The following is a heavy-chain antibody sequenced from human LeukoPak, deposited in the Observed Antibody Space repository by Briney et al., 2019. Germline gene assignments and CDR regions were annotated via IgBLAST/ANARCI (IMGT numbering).Heavy chain of an antibody. CDR3: ARKPLPDY. CDR2: IYYSGST. Sequence: PSETLSLTCAVAGGSISSYYWSWIRQPPGKGLEWIGYIYYSGSTNYNPSLKSRVTISVDTSKNQFSLKLSSVTAADTAVYYCARKPLPDYWGQGTLVTVSS. J-gene: IGHJ4*02. CDR1: GGSISSYY. V-gene: IGHV4-59*01.